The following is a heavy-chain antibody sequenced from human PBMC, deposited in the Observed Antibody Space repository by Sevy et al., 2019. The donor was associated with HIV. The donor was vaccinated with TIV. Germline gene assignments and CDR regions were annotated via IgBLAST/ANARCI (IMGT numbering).Heavy chain of an antibody. J-gene: IGHJ4*02. Sequence: GGSLRLSCAASGFTFSSYAMHWVRQAPGKGLEWVAVISYDGSNKYYADSVKGRFTISRDNSKNTLYQQMNSLRAEDTAVYYCARDPGSTSTYPAYWGQGTLVTVSS. CDR3: ARDPGSTSTYPAY. CDR2: ISYDGSNK. CDR1: GFTFSSYA. V-gene: IGHV3-30*04. D-gene: IGHD2-2*01.